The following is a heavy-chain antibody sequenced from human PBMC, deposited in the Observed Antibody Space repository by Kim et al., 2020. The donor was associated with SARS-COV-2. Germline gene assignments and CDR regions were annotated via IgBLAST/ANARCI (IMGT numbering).Heavy chain of an antibody. CDR3: ARDEAVVAATYDY. Sequence: YADSGKGRFTISRDNAKNSLYLQMNSLRAEDTAVYYCARDEAVVAATYDYWGQGTLVTVSS. V-gene: IGHV3-21*01. J-gene: IGHJ4*02. D-gene: IGHD2-15*01.